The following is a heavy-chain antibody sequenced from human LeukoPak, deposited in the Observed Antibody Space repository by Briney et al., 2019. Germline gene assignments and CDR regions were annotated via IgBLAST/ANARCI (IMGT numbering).Heavy chain of an antibody. V-gene: IGHV3-23*01. Sequence: GGSLRLSCAASGFTFSGYAMSWVRQAPGKGLEWVSAISGSGGSTYYADSAKGRFTISRDNSKNTLYLQMNRLRAEDTAVYYCAKEGKDYYDSSGYYYGYWGQGTLVTVSS. J-gene: IGHJ4*02. CDR2: ISGSGGST. CDR3: AKEGKDYYDSSGYYYGY. CDR1: GFTFSGYA. D-gene: IGHD3-22*01.